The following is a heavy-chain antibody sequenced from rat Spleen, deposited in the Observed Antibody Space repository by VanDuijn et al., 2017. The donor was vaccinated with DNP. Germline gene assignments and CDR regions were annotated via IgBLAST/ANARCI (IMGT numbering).Heavy chain of an antibody. J-gene: IGHJ3*01. D-gene: IGHD1-11*01. CDR2: ISSGGGT. V-gene: IGHV2S12*01. Sequence: QVQLKESGPGLVQPSQTLSLTCTVSGFSLISYGVSWVRQPPGKGLEWIAAISSGGGTYYNSALKSRLSISRDTSKSQVFLKMNSLQTEDTAIYFCTRDRPNYGGYSDIWFAYWGQGTLVTVSS. CDR3: TRDRPNYGGYSDIWFAY. CDR1: GFSLISYG.